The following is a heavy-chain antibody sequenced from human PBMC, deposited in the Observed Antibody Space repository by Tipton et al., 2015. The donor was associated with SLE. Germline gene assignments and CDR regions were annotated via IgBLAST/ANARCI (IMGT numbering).Heavy chain of an antibody. V-gene: IGHV3-23*03. CDR1: GFTFSSHA. CDR3: AREPHYYYYMDV. CDR2: TYRGGTT. J-gene: IGHJ6*03. Sequence: SLRLSCAASGFTFSSHAMSWVRQAPGKGLEWVSVTYRGGTTYYVDSVRGRFTISRDNAKDTLYLQMNSLRAEDTAVYYCAREPHYYYYMDVWGKGTTVTVSS.